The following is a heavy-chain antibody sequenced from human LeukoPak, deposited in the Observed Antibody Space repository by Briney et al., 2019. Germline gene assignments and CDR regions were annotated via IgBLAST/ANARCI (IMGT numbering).Heavy chain of an antibody. CDR3: ARLPYSSGWYFGFDY. CDR1: SGTNSSSSFY. D-gene: IGHD6-19*01. CDR2: IYYSGDT. J-gene: IGHJ4*02. Sequence: SETLSLTCSVSSGTNSSSSFYWRWTRQPPEKGLEWIGSIYYSGDTNYNTPLKSRVTISVDTSKNQFSLKLSSLTAADTVVYYCARLPYSSGWYFGFDYWGQGTLVTVSS. V-gene: IGHV4-39*01.